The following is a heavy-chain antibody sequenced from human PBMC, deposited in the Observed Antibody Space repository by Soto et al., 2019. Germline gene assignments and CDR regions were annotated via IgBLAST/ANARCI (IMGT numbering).Heavy chain of an antibody. Sequence: GGSLRLSCAASGFTFSSYGMHWVRQAPGKGLEWVAVIWYDGSNKYYADSVKGRFTISRDNSKNTLYLQMNSLRAEDTAVYYCARGRSGGYSYGPKGSDYYYYMDVWGKGTTVTVSS. J-gene: IGHJ6*03. CDR2: IWYDGSNK. CDR3: ARGRSGGYSYGPKGSDYYYYMDV. D-gene: IGHD5-18*01. CDR1: GFTFSSYG. V-gene: IGHV3-33*01.